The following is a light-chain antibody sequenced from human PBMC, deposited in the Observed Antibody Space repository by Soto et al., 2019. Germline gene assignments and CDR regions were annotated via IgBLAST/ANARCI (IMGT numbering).Light chain of an antibody. V-gene: IGKV3-15*01. CDR1: QSVASN. CDR3: QQYHNWPPQYT. Sequence: EIVMTQSPASLSVSPGGGATLSCRASQSVASNVAWYQQKPGQGPRLLIHGASTRAVGVPARFSGSGSGTDFTLTISSLQFEDFAGYYCQQYHNWPPQYTFGQGTKLQTK. J-gene: IGKJ2*01. CDR2: GAS.